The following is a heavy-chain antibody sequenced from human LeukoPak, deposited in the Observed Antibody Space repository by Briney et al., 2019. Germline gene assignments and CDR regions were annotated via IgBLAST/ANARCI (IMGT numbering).Heavy chain of an antibody. CDR2: ISSSSSYI. V-gene: IGHV3-21*01. CDR1: GFTFSSYS. CDR3: ARPHYALGAFDI. J-gene: IGHJ3*02. Sequence: GGSLRLSCAASGFTFSSYSMNWVRQAPGKGLEWVSSISSSSSYIYYADSVKGRFTISRDNAKNSLYLQMNSLRAEDTAVYYCARPHYALGAFDIWGQGTMVTVSS. D-gene: IGHD4-17*01.